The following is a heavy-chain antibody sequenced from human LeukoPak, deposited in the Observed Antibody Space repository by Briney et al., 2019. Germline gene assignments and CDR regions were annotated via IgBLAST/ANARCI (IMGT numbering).Heavy chain of an antibody. CDR2: IYPGDSDT. V-gene: IGHV5-51*01. CDR1: GYSFPSYW. J-gene: IGHJ4*02. D-gene: IGHD3-22*01. CDR3: ARGVVVTYPTFDY. Sequence: GESLKISCKGSGYSFPSYWIGWVRQMPGKGLEWMGIIYPGDSDTRYSPSFQGQVTISADKSISTAYLQWSSLKASDTAMYYCARGVVVTYPTFDYWGQGTLVTVSS.